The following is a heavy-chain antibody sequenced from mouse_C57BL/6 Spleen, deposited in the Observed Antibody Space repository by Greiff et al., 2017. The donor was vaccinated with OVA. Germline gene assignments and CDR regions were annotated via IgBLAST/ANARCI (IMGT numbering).Heavy chain of an antibody. V-gene: IGHV2-2*01. Sequence: VQLQQSGPGLVQPSQSLSITCTVSGFSLTSYGVHWVRQSPGKGLEWLGVIWSGGSTDYNAAFISSLSISKDNSKSQVFFKMNSLQADDTAIYDCARGGITTVVATGGDYAMDYWGQGTSVTVSS. J-gene: IGHJ4*01. CDR2: IWSGGST. CDR3: ARGGITTVVATGGDYAMDY. D-gene: IGHD1-1*01. CDR1: GFSLTSYG.